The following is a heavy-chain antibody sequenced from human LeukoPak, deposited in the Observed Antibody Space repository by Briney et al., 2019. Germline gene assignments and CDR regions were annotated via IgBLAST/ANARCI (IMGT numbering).Heavy chain of an antibody. Sequence: GGSLRLSCSASGFTFSSYAMHCVRQAPGKGLEYVSAISSNGGSTYYADSVKGRFTISRDNSKDTLYLQMSSLRAEDTAVYYCVRGWLQSGFDYWGQGTLVTVSS. CDR3: VRGWLQSGFDY. CDR2: ISSNGGST. CDR1: GFTFSSYA. V-gene: IGHV3-64D*09. D-gene: IGHD5-24*01. J-gene: IGHJ4*02.